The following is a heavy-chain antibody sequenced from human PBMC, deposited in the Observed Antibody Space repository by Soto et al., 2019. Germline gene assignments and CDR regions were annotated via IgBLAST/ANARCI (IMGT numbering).Heavy chain of an antibody. V-gene: IGHV1-18*01. D-gene: IGHD3-3*01. J-gene: IGHJ6*02. CDR2: ISAYNGNT. CDR1: GYTFTSYG. Sequence: ASVKVSCKASGYTFTSYGISWVRQAPGQGLEWMGWISAYNGNTNYAQKLQGRVTMTTDTSTSTAYMELRSLRSDDTAVYYCARDNNFWSGYYTPYYGMDVWGQGTTVTVSS. CDR3: ARDNNFWSGYYTPYYGMDV.